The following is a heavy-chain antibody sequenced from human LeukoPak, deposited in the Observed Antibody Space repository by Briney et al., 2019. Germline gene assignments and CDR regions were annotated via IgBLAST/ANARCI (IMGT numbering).Heavy chain of an antibody. J-gene: IGHJ3*02. Sequence: GGSLRLSCAASGFTFSVYSMNWVRQAPGKGLEWVSSISSSSSYIYYADSVKGRFTISRDNAKNSLYLQMNSLRAEDTAVYYCAGYASSGRRDALDIWGQGTMVTVSS. D-gene: IGHD3-22*01. CDR3: AGYASSGRRDALDI. V-gene: IGHV3-21*01. CDR1: GFTFSVYS. CDR2: ISSSSSYI.